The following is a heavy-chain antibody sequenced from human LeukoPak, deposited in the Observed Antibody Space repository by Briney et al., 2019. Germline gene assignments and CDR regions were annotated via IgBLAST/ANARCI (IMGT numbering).Heavy chain of an antibody. CDR2: IRYDGSNK. CDR1: GFTFSSYG. CDR3: AKGSLRYFDWSYVDY. J-gene: IGHJ4*02. D-gene: IGHD3-9*01. Sequence: PGGSLRLSCAASGFTFSSYGMHWVRQAPGKGLEWVAFIRYDGSNKYYADSVKGRFPISRDNSKNPLYLQMNSLRAEDTAVYYCAKGSLRYFDWSYVDYWGQGALVTVSS. V-gene: IGHV3-30*02.